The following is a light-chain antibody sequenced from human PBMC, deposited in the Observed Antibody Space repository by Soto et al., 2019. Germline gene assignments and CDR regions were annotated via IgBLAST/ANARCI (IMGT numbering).Light chain of an antibody. V-gene: IGLV2-14*01. CDR2: DVS. Sequence: QSALTQPASVSGSPGLSIAISCTGTSRDVGGYNSFSWYQQQPGKVPKLMIYDVSNRPSGVSNRFSGSKSGNTASLTISGLQAEDEGDYYCSSYTTGGSYVFGTGTKLTVL. J-gene: IGLJ1*01. CDR1: SRDVGGYNS. CDR3: SSYTTGGSYV.